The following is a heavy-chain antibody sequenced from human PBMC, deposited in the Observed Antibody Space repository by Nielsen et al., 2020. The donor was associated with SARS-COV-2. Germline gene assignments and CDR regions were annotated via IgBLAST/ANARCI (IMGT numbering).Heavy chain of an antibody. V-gene: IGHV4-34*12. CDR1: GGSLSGYY. Sequence: SETLSLTCAVYGGSLSGYYWSWIRQPPGGGLEWIGEVIHSGRTNYNPSLKSRVTISVDTSKNQFSLKLSSVTAADTALYYCARRGGGDAFDIWGQGTMVTVSS. CDR2: VIHSGRT. CDR3: ARRGGGDAFDI. J-gene: IGHJ3*02. D-gene: IGHD2-15*01.